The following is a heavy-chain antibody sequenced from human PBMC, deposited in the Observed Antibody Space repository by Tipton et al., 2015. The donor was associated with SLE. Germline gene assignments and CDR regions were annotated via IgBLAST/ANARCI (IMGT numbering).Heavy chain of an antibody. V-gene: IGHV4-30-2*01. CDR2: LYHSGST. D-gene: IGHD3-22*01. CDR1: GGSISSGGYA. Sequence: SLRLSCAVSGGSISSGGYAWSWIRQPPGKGLEWIGYLYHSGSTYYNSSLKSRVTISVDRSKNQFSLKLNSVTAADTAVYYCARVHYYDSSGYYYGGAFDIWGQGTMVTVSS. J-gene: IGHJ3*02. CDR3: ARVHYYDSSGYYYGGAFDI.